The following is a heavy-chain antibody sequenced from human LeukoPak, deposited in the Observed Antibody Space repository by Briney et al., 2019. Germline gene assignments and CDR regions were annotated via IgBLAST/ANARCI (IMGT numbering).Heavy chain of an antibody. CDR1: GYSISSGYY. D-gene: IGHD5-24*01. V-gene: IGHV4-38-2*01. CDR3: ARWLQLIGYDY. J-gene: IGHJ4*02. CDR2: IYHSGST. Sequence: PSETLSLTCAVSGYSISSGYYWGWIRPPPGRGLEWSGSIYHSGSTYYNPSLKSRVTISVDTAKNHFSVKLSSVTAADTAVYYCARWLQLIGYDYWGQGTLVTVSS.